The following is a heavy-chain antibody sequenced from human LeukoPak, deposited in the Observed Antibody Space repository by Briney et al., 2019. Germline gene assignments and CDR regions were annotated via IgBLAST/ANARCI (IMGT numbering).Heavy chain of an antibody. V-gene: IGHV3-48*01. CDR1: GFTFSSYS. CDR2: ISSSSSTI. Sequence: GGSLRLSCAASGFTFSSYSMNWVRQAPGKGLEWVSYISSSSSTIYYADSVKGRFTISRDNAKNSLYLQMNSLRAEDTAVYYCARDSRPYYDFWSGYHTLFDYWGQGTLVTVSS. D-gene: IGHD3-3*01. CDR3: ARDSRPYYDFWSGYHTLFDY. J-gene: IGHJ4*02.